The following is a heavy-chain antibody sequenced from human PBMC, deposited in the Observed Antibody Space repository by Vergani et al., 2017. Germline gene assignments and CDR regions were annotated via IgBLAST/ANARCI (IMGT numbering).Heavy chain of an antibody. CDR3: ARGAARGDY. J-gene: IGHJ4*02. D-gene: IGHD6-6*01. V-gene: IGHV3-43D*03. CDR2: ISWDGGST. Sequence: EVQLVESGGVVVQPGGSLRLSCAASGFTFDDYAMHWVRQAPGKGLEWVSLISWDGGSTYYADSVKGRFTISRDNAKNSLYLQMNSLRAEDTAVYYCARGAARGDYWGQGTLVTVSS. CDR1: GFTFDDYA.